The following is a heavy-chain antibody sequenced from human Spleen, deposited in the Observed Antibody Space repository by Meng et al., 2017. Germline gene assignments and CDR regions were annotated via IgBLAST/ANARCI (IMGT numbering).Heavy chain of an antibody. CDR1: AGCFSGNY. CDR3: ERCGYYSGSYSKD. CDR2: INHGGST. J-gene: IGHJ4*02. Sequence: HEQRLQWGAGRLVPPSTPSLPFAVVAGCFSGNYCSWIRQPPGKGLEWIGEINHGGSTNYNPSLKSRVSISVDRAKNQLSLRLRSVSAADTAVYYCERCGYYSGSYSKDWGQGTLVTVSS. V-gene: IGHV4-34*01. D-gene: IGHD1-26*01.